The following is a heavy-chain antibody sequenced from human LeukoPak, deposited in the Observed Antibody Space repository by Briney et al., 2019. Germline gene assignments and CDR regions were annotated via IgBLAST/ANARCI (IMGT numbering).Heavy chain of an antibody. CDR3: ARTQQLVLRSPLDP. CDR1: GYTFTNYD. J-gene: IGHJ5*02. D-gene: IGHD6-13*01. Sequence: GASVTVSCKASGYTFTNYDIHWVRQATGQGLEWMGWMNPYSANTGYAQTFQGRITITRNTSISTAYMELSNLKSEDTAVYYCARTQQLVLRSPLDPWGQGTLVTVSS. V-gene: IGHV1-8*03. CDR2: MNPYSANT.